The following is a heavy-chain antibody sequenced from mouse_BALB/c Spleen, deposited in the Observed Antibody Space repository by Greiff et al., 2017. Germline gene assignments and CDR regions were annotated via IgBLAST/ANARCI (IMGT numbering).Heavy chain of an antibody. J-gene: IGHJ3*01. CDR2: INPSNGRT. Sequence: QVQLQQPGAELVKPGASVKLSCKASGYTFTSYWMHWVKQRPGQGLEWIGEINPSNGRTNYNEKFKSKATLTVDKSSSTAYMQLSSLTSEDSAVYYCARRKDGGFAYWGQGTLVTVSA. CDR3: ARRKDGGFAY. CDR1: GYTFTSYW. V-gene: IGHV1S81*02.